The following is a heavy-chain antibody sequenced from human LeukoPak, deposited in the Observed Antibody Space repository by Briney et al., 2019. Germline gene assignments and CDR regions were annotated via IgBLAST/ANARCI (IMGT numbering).Heavy chain of an antibody. CDR1: GGSISSYY. V-gene: IGHV4-59*01. CDR2: IYYSGST. CDR3: ARDRVLRPLDY. J-gene: IGHJ4*02. Sequence: SETLSLTCTVSGGSISSYYWSWIRQPPGKGLEWIGYIYYSGSTNYNPSLKSRVTISVDTSKNQFSLKLSSVTAADTAVYYCARDRVLRPLDYWGQGTLVTVSS. D-gene: IGHD2/OR15-2a*01.